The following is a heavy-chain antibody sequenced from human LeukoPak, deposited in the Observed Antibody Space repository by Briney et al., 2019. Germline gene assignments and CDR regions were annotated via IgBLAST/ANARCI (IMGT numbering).Heavy chain of an antibody. CDR1: GGSFSGYY. CDR3: ARARQYSYGYRTLYYFDY. V-gene: IGHV4-34*01. D-gene: IGHD5-18*01. J-gene: IGHJ4*02. CDR2: INHSGST. Sequence: PSETLSLTCAVHGGSFSGYYWSWIRQPPGKGLEWIGEINHSGSTNYNPSLKSRVTISVDTSKNQFSLKLSSVTAADTAVYYCARARQYSYGYRTLYYFDYWGQGTLVTVSS.